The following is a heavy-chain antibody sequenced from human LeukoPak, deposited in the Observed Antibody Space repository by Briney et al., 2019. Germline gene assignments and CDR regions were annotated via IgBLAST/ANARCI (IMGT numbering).Heavy chain of an antibody. J-gene: IGHJ4*02. V-gene: IGHV3-23*01. CDR3: AKTTTGYSSGRFPGWPVDY. CDR1: GFTFSSYA. Sequence: GGSLRLSCAASGFTFSSYAMYWARQAPGKGLEWVSGIFGSGGSTHYADSVKGRFTISRDNSKNTVYLQMNSLRAEDTAVYYCAKTTTGYSSGRFPGWPVDYWGQGTLVTVSS. CDR2: IFGSGGST. D-gene: IGHD6-19*01.